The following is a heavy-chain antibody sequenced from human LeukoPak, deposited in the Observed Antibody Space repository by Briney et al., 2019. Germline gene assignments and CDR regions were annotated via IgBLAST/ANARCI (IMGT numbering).Heavy chain of an antibody. CDR3: GRDQTPFY. CDR2: IKHDGSGD. V-gene: IGHV3-7*01. J-gene: IGHJ4*02. D-gene: IGHD2-15*01. Sequence: TGGFLRLSCAASGFTFSSYWMTWVRQAPGKGLEWVATIKHDGSGDYYLDSVKGRFTISRDNAKSSMWLQMSSLRAEDTAVYYCGRDQTPFYWGQGSLVTVSS. CDR1: GFTFSSYW.